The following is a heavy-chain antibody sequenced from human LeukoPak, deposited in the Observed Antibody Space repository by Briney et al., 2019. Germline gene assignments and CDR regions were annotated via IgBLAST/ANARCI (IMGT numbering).Heavy chain of an antibody. CDR3: AKDIDSRGGLDYYYYMDV. Sequence: GGSLRLSCAASGFTFDDYTMPWVRQAPGKGLEWVSLISWDGGSTYYADSVKGRFTISRDNSKNSLYLQMNSLRTEDTALYYCAKDIDSRGGLDYYYYMDVWGKGTTVTVSS. V-gene: IGHV3-43*01. CDR1: GFTFDDYT. CDR2: ISWDGGST. J-gene: IGHJ6*03. D-gene: IGHD3-22*01.